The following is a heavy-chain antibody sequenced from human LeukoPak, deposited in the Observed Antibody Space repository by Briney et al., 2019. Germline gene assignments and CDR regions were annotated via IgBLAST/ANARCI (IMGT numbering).Heavy chain of an antibody. CDR3: ARGGGYASPIGY. D-gene: IGHD5-12*01. V-gene: IGHV4-59*01. J-gene: IGHJ4*02. Sequence: SETLSLTCTLSGGSISTYYWSWIRQPPGKGLEWIGYIYQSGSTNYNPSTTSRVTISVDTSKNHFSLKLSSVTAADTAVYYCARGGGYASPIGYWGQGALVTVSS. CDR1: GGSISTYY. CDR2: IYQSGST.